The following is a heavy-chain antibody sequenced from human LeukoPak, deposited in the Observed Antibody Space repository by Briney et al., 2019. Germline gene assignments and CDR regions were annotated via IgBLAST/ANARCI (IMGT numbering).Heavy chain of an antibody. J-gene: IGHJ6*03. V-gene: IGHV4-39*01. Sequence: PSETLSLTCTVSGGSISSSSYYWGWIRQPPGKGLEWIGSIYYSGSTYYNPSLKSRVTISVDTSKNQFSLKLSSVTAADTAVYYCASLPQAYYYDSSGYYPSYYYYYYMDVWGKGTTVTISS. CDR3: ASLPQAYYYDSSGYYPSYYYYYYMDV. D-gene: IGHD3-22*01. CDR1: GGSISSSSYY. CDR2: IYYSGST.